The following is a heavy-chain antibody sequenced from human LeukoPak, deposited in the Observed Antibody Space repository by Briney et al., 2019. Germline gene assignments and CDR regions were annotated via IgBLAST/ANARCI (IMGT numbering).Heavy chain of an antibody. J-gene: IGHJ6*03. CDR3: AREDNYYYMDV. Sequence: ASVKVSCKASGYSFADYYMHWVRQAPGQGLEWMGWIKPNSGGTRSAQKFQGRVTMTRDTSISTAYMELSRLRSDDTAVYYCAREDNYYYMDVWGKGTTVTISS. CDR1: GYSFADYY. V-gene: IGHV1-2*02. CDR2: IKPNSGGT. D-gene: IGHD2-15*01.